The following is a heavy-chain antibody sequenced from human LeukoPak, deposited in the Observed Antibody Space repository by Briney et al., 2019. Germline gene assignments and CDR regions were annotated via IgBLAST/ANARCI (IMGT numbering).Heavy chain of an antibody. CDR3: ARAALRGYYYYYYMDV. CDR1: GFTFSSYA. CDR2: ISSNGGST. J-gene: IGHJ6*03. V-gene: IGHV3-64*01. D-gene: IGHD3-10*01. Sequence: PGGSLRLSCAASGFTFSSYAMHWVRQAPGKGLEYVSAISSNGGSTYYANSVKGRFTISRDNSKNTLYLQMGSLRAEDMAVYYCARAALRGYYYYYYMDVWGKGTTVTVSS.